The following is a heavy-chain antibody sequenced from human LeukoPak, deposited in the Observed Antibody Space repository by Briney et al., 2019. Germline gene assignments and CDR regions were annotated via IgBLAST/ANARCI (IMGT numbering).Heavy chain of an antibody. CDR2: ISAYNGNT. Sequence: ASVKVSCKASGYTFTSYGISWVRQAPGQGLEWMGWISAYNGNTNYARKLQGRVTMTTDTSTSTAYMELRSLRSDDTAVYYCARVTYYYDSSDPAWFDPWGQGTLVTVSS. CDR3: ARVTYYYDSSDPAWFDP. CDR1: GYTFTSYG. V-gene: IGHV1-18*01. J-gene: IGHJ5*02. D-gene: IGHD3-22*01.